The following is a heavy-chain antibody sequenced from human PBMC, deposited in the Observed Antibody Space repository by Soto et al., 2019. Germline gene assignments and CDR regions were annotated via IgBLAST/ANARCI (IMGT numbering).Heavy chain of an antibody. CDR2: INHSGST. D-gene: IGHD3-10*01. Sequence: ERLCLTCAVYGGSFSGYYWSWIRQPPGKGLEWIGEINHSGSTNYNPSLKSRVTISVDTSKNQFSLKLSSVTAADTAVYYCARGRITMVRGVIIRRAYYFDYWGQGTLVTVYS. J-gene: IGHJ4*02. CDR1: GGSFSGYY. CDR3: ARGRITMVRGVIIRRAYYFDY. V-gene: IGHV4-34*01.